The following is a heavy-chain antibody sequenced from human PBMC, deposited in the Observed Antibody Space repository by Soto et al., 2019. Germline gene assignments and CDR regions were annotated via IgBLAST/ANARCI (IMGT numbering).Heavy chain of an antibody. CDR1: GGTFSIYA. CDR3: ARGGGNSHGSSGFHYGHFKH. Sequence: SVHVSCKASGGTFSIYAFSWVRQAPGQGIEWMGGIIPMFGTQNYAQKFQGRDTIIADESTSTAYMELSSMTVQDTALDYCARGGGNSHGSSGFHYGHFKHWGQGTLVTVSS. V-gene: IGHV1-69*13. CDR2: IIPMFGTQ. J-gene: IGHJ1*01. D-gene: IGHD3-22*01.